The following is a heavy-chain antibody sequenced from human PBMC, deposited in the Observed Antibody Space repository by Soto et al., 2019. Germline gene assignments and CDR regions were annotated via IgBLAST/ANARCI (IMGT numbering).Heavy chain of an antibody. V-gene: IGHV4-30-4*01. Sequence: PSETLSLTCTVSGGSISSGNYYWSWIRQPPGKGLKWIGFISYSGSAPYNASLKSRVTISVDTSKNQFSLNLSFVTAAYTAVYYCATMGTPATGLYYFDYWGQGTLVTVSS. CDR2: ISYSGSA. D-gene: IGHD2-15*01. CDR1: GGSISSGNYY. J-gene: IGHJ4*02. CDR3: ATMGTPATGLYYFDY.